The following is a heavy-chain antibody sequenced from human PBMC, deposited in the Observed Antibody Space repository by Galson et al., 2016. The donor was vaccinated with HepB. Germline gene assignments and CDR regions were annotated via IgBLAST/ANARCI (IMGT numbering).Heavy chain of an antibody. CDR1: GGTSNIYE. J-gene: IGHJ6*02. Sequence: SVKVSCKVSGGTSNIYEISWVRQAPGQGLEWMGGIMPLFGTTNYAKKFQGRVTITADASTSTVYMELSSLRSEDTAVYYCARDEFVVVVGAPYNYHGSEVWGPGTTVTVSS. D-gene: IGHD3-10*01. CDR3: ARDEFVVVVGAPYNYHGSEV. V-gene: IGHV1-69*13. CDR2: IMPLFGTT.